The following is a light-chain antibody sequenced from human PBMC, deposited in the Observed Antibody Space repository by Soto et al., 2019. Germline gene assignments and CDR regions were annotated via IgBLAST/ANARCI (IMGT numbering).Light chain of an antibody. Sequence: EIVMTQSPATLSVSPGERATLSCRASQSVGSNLAWYQQRPGQAPRLLIYGASTRATGIPARFSGSGSGTDFTLTISSLQSEDFAVYHCQEYNNWPDFTFGPGTKVDVK. CDR3: QEYNNWPDFT. CDR2: GAS. CDR1: QSVGSN. J-gene: IGKJ3*01. V-gene: IGKV3-15*01.